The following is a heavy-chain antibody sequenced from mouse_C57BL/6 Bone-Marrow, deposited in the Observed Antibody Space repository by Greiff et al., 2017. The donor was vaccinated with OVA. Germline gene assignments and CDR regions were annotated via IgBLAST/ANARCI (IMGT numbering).Heavy chain of an antibody. D-gene: IGHD2-5*01. V-gene: IGHV1-55*01. Sequence: QVQLQQPGAELVKPGASVKMSCKASGYTFTSYWITWVKQRPGQGLEWIGDIYPGSGSTNYNEKFKSKATLTVDTSSSTAYMQLSSLTSEDSAVYYCASRAYYSNYGFAYWGQGTLVTVSA. CDR2: IYPGSGST. CDR1: GYTFTSYW. J-gene: IGHJ3*01. CDR3: ASRAYYSNYGFAY.